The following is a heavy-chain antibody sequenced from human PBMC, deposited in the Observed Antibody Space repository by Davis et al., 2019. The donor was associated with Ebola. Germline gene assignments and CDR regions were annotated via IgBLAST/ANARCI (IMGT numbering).Heavy chain of an antibody. CDR3: ARVQTGYYYDSSDSPSWFDP. CDR1: GGTFSSFA. D-gene: IGHD3-22*01. J-gene: IGHJ5*02. CDR2: IIPMFRSA. Sequence: SVQVSCKASGGTFSSFAVSWVRQAPGQGLEWMGGIIPMFRSANYAQKFQGRVTISADDSTRTVDMELSSLRSEDTAVYYCARVQTGYYYDSSDSPSWFDPWGQGTLVTVAS. V-gene: IGHV1-69*13.